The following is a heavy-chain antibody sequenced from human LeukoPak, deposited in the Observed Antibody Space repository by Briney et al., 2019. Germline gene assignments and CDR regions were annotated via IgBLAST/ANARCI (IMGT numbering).Heavy chain of an antibody. CDR2: ISSSGSTI. D-gene: IGHD2-21*01. J-gene: IGHJ4*02. CDR1: GFTFSSYG. V-gene: IGHV3-48*03. Sequence: PGWSLRLSCAASGFTFSSYGMNWVRQAPGKGLERVSYISSSGSTIYYADSVKGRFTISRDNAKNSLYLQMNSLRAEDTAVYYCARVHTSRRDDYWGQGTLVTVSS. CDR3: ARVHTSRRDDY.